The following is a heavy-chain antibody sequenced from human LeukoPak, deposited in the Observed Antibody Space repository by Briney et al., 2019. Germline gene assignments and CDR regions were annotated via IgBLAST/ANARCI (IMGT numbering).Heavy chain of an antibody. D-gene: IGHD6-13*01. CDR3: ATVSIAADGSDNIDY. Sequence: SETLSPTCTVSGGSVSGYYWSWIRQPPGKGLEWIGYIHYSGSTSYNPSLKSRVTISVDTSKDQLSLKLSSVSAADTAVYYCATVSIAADGSDNIDYWGQGTLVTVSS. V-gene: IGHV4-59*02. CDR1: GGSVSGYY. CDR2: IHYSGST. J-gene: IGHJ4*02.